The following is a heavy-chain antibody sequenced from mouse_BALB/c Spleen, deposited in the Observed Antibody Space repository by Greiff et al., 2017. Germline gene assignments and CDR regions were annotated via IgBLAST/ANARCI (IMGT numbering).Heavy chain of an antibody. CDR2: IYTGGGYT. V-gene: IGHV1-63*02. J-gene: IGHJ4*01. Sequence: QVQLQQSGAELVRPGTSVKMSCKAAGYTFTNYWIGWVKQRPGHGLEWIGDIYTGGGYTNYNEKFKGKATLTADTTSSTAYMQLSSLTSEDSAIYYCTPSMVTSYAMDYWGQGTSVTVSS. CDR1: GYTFTNYW. CDR3: TPSMVTSYAMDY. D-gene: IGHD2-10*02.